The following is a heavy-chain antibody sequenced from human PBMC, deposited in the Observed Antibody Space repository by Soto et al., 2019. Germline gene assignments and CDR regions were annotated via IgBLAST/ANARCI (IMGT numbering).Heavy chain of an antibody. CDR2: INHSGST. V-gene: IGHV4-34*01. CDR1: GGSFSGYY. Sequence: SETLSLTCAVYGGSFSGYYWSWIRQPPGKGLEWIGEINHSGSTNYNPSLKSRVTISVDTSKNQFSLKLSSVTAADTAVYYCARAPFGVVIPLDYWGQGTLVTVSS. CDR3: ARAPFGVVIPLDY. D-gene: IGHD3-3*01. J-gene: IGHJ4*02.